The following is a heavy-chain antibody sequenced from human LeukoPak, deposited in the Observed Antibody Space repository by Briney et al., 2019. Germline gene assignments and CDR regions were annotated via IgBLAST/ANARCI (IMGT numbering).Heavy chain of an antibody. CDR3: ARGLQTTGEFDY. D-gene: IGHD4-11*01. CDR2: INPNSGNT. V-gene: IGHV1-8*01. J-gene: IGHJ4*02. Sequence: ASVKVSCKASGYTFTSYDINWVRQATGQGLEWMGWINPNSGNTGYAQKFQGRVTMARNTSISTAYMELSSLRSEDTAVYYCARGLQTTGEFDYWGQGTLVTVSS. CDR1: GYTFTSYD.